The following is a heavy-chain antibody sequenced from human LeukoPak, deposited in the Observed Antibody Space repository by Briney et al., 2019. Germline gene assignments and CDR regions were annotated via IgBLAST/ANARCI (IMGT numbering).Heavy chain of an antibody. J-gene: IGHJ4*02. CDR1: GFTFSSYG. Sequence: GGSLRLSCAASGFTFSSYGMHWVRQAPGKGLEWVAFIRYDGSNKYYADSVKGRFTISRDNSKNTLYLQMNSLRAEDTAVYYCAKGGNPGYCSGGSCRFDYWGQGTLVTVSS. CDR2: IRYDGSNK. D-gene: IGHD2-15*01. V-gene: IGHV3-30*02. CDR3: AKGGNPGYCSGGSCRFDY.